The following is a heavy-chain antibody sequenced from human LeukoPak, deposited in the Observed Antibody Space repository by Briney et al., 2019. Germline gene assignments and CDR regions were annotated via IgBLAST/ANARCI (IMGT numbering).Heavy chain of an antibody. CDR1: GGSISSSAYY. Sequence: SETLSLTCTVSGGSISSSAYYWGWIRQSPGKGLEWIGDVYYSGSTFYNPSLMSRVTISADTSMNQFSLKLSSVTAADTAVYYCGRHSFYYYYYIDVWGKGTTVIVSS. CDR2: VYYSGST. V-gene: IGHV4-39*01. J-gene: IGHJ6*03. CDR3: GRHSFYYYYYIDV.